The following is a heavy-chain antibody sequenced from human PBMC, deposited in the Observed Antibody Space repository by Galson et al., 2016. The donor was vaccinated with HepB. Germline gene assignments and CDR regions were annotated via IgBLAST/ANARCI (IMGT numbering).Heavy chain of an antibody. J-gene: IGHJ6*02. CDR2: INSDGSAT. Sequence: SLRLSCAASGFTFTNYWMHWVRQVPGKGLVWVARINSDGSATRYADSVQGRFTISRDNAKNTLVLQMSSLRAEDASVYYCAREPPAAVGYVGMDVWGQGTTVTVSS. D-gene: IGHD5-18*01. CDR3: AREPPAAVGYVGMDV. V-gene: IGHV3-74*01. CDR1: GFTFTNYW.